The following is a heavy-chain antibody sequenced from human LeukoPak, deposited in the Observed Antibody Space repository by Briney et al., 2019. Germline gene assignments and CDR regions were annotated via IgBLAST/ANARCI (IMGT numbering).Heavy chain of an antibody. CDR1: GYTFTSYY. J-gene: IGHJ5*02. CDR3: ARRRYCSSTSCYGWFDP. D-gene: IGHD2-2*01. CDR2: INPSGGST. V-gene: IGHV1-46*01. Sequence: ASVKVSCKASGYTFTSYYMHWVRQAPGQGLEWMGIINPSGGSTSYAQKFQGRVTMTRDTSTSTVYMELSSLRSEDTAVHYCARRRYCSSTSCYGWFDPWGQGTLITVSS.